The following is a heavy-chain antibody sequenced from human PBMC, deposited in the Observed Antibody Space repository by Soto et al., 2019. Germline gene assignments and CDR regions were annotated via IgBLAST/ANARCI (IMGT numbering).Heavy chain of an antibody. CDR1: GYTFTSYY. J-gene: IGHJ4*02. V-gene: IGHV1-46*03. CDR3: ARVGPPTGFDY. D-gene: IGHD4-17*01. Sequence: QVQLVQSGAEVKKPGASVKVSCKASGYTFTSYYMHWVRQAPGQGLEWMGIINPSGGSTSYAQKFQGRVTMTRDTATSTVYMELSSLRSEDTAVYYCARVGPPTGFDYWGQGTLVTVSS. CDR2: INPSGGST.